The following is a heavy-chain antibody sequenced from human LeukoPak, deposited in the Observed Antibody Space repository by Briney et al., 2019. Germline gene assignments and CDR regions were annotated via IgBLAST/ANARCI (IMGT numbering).Heavy chain of an antibody. D-gene: IGHD3-22*01. V-gene: IGHV1-2*02. J-gene: IGHJ4*02. CDR3: ARSSVVVFRWSVPFDY. CDR1: GYTFTGYY. CDR2: INPNSGGT. Sequence: SVKVSCKASGYTFTGYYMHWVRQAPGQGLEWMGWINPNSGGTNYAQKFQGRVTMTRDTSISTAYMELSRLRSDDTAVYYCARSSVVVFRWSVPFDYWGQGTLVTVSS.